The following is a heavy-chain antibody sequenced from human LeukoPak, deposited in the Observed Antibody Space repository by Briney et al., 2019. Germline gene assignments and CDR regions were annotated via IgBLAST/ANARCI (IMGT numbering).Heavy chain of an antibody. CDR2: INSDSSIM. J-gene: IGHJ4*02. D-gene: IGHD3-16*01. Sequence: TGGSLRLSCAASGFTFSSYGMYWVRQAPGKGLEWVSSINSDSSIMYYAESVKGRFTISRDNARNSLYLQMNSLRVEDTAVYYCIRDLFDDYSLDYWGQGALVTVSS. V-gene: IGHV3-21*01. CDR3: IRDLFDDYSLDY. CDR1: GFTFSSYG.